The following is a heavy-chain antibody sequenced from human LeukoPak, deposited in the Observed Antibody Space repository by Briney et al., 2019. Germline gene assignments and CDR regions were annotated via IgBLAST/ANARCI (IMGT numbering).Heavy chain of an antibody. J-gene: IGHJ4*02. CDR2: INHSGST. V-gene: IGHV4-34*01. D-gene: IGHD3-22*01. Sequence: SETLSLTCAVYGGSFSGYYWSWIRQPPGKGLEWIGEINHSGSTNYNPSLKSRVTISVGTSKNQFSLKLSSVTAADTAVYYCARRGTITMIVVAYDYWGQGTLVTVSS. CDR1: GGSFSGYY. CDR3: ARRGTITMIVVAYDY.